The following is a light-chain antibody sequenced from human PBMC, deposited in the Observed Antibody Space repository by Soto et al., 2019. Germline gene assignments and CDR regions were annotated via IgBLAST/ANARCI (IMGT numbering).Light chain of an antibody. V-gene: IGKV1-9*01. CDR1: QGISSF. J-gene: IGKJ3*01. CDR3: QQLNSFPIP. CDR2: GAS. Sequence: IQLTQSPSSLSTSVGDRVTISCRASQGISSFLAWYQQKPGKAPKLLIYGASTLQSGVPSRFSGSGSGTDFTLTISSLQPEDFATYYCQQLNSFPIPFGPGTKVDIK.